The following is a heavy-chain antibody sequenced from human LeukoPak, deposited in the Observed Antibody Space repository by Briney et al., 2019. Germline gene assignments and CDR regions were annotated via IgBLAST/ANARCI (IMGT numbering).Heavy chain of an antibody. V-gene: IGHV3-66*01. Sequence: GGSLRLSCAPSGLTVSSNYMTWVRQAPGKGLGWVSIIFSGGDTYYTDSVKDRFTISRDNSKDTVYLQMNSLRAEDTAVYYCARDRGDQGNWGQGTLVTVSS. CDR1: GLTVSSNY. J-gene: IGHJ4*02. CDR2: IFSGGDT. CDR3: ARDRGDQGN. D-gene: IGHD3-10*01.